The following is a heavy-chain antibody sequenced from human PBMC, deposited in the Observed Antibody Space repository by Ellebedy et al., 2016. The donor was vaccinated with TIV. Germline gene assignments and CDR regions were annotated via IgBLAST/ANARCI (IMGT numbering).Heavy chain of an antibody. Sequence: ASVKVSXXASGYTFTSYYMHWVRQAPGQGLEWMGIISPSGGSTSYAQKFQGRVTMTRDTSTSTAYMELSSLRSEDTAVYYCARDPRRVVVPAGNWFDPWGQGTLVTVSS. CDR3: ARDPRRVVVPAGNWFDP. V-gene: IGHV1-46*01. D-gene: IGHD2-2*01. J-gene: IGHJ5*02. CDR1: GYTFTSYY. CDR2: ISPSGGST.